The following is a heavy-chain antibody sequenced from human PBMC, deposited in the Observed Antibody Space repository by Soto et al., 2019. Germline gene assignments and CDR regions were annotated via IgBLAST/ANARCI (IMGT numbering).Heavy chain of an antibody. CDR3: ARATTRYFDY. CDR1: GVSISSGNYH. V-gene: IGHV4-31*03. Sequence: QVQLQESGPGLVKPSQTLSLTCTASGVSISSGNYHWTWVRQHPGKGLEWIGYIHYSGTTYYNPSLKRRVTISVDTSKNQFSLKLSSVTVADTAVYYFARATTRYFDYWGQGTLVTVSS. D-gene: IGHD2-15*01. J-gene: IGHJ4*02. CDR2: IHYSGTT.